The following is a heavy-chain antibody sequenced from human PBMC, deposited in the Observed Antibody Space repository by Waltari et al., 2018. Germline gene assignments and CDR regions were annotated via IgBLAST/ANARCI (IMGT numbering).Heavy chain of an antibody. CDR1: GVPFSNFA. V-gene: IGHV3-23*01. D-gene: IGHD3-16*01. J-gene: IGHJ4*02. Sequence: EVQLLESGGGCVQPGGSLRLSRAAPGVPFSNFALGWVRQAPRKGLEWVSTINSDGDWTYYADSVKGRFTISRDNSKNTLYLQVSSLRAEDTAVYYCAKGYYVAAYFDHWGQGTLVTVSS. CDR3: AKGYYVAAYFDH. CDR2: INSDGDWT.